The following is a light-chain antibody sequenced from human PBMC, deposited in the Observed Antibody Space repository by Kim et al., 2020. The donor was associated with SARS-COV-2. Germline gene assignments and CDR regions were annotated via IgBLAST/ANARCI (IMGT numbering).Light chain of an antibody. CDR3: QQYNNWPPLT. J-gene: IGKJ4*01. CDR1: QSVGGN. V-gene: IGKV3-15*01. Sequence: SPGARASPTCRASQSVGGNLAWYQYKAGPAPTLLIFGDSTRPTGIPTRFSGSGSGTEFTLTISSRQSEACAVYYCQQYNNWPPLTFGGGTKVEI. CDR2: GDS.